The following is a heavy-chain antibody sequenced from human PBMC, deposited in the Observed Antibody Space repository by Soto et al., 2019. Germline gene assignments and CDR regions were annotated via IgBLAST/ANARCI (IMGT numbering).Heavy chain of an antibody. CDR1: GYTFTSYG. CDR3: ARAPLSPLPGTAEADFDY. V-gene: IGHV1-18*01. CDR2: ISAYNGNT. J-gene: IGHJ4*02. D-gene: IGHD1-1*01. Sequence: QVQLVQSGAEVKKPGASVKVSCKASGYTFTSYGISWVRQAPGQGLEWMGWISAYNGNTNYAQKLQGRVTMTTDTSTSTAYMELRSLRSDDTAVYYCARAPLSPLPGTAEADFDYWGQGTLVTVSS.